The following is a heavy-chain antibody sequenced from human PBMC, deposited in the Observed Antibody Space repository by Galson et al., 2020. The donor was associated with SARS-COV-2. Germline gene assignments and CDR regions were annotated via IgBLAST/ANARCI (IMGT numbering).Heavy chain of an antibody. D-gene: IGHD1-1*01. J-gene: IGHJ3*02. CDR1: GFTFDDYA. CDR3: AKGENESPQAARAFDI. V-gene: IGHV3-43*02. CDR2: ISGDGGST. Sequence: GESLKISCAASGFTFDDYAMHWVRQASGKGLEWVSLISGDGGSTYYADSVKGRFTISRDNSKNSLYLQMNSLRTEDTALYYCAKGENESPQAARAFDIWGQGTIVTVSS.